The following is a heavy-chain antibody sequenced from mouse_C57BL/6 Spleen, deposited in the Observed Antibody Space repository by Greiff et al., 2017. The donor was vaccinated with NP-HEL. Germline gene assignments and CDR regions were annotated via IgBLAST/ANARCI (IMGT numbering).Heavy chain of an antibody. Sequence: QVQLQQSGAELVKPGASVKISCKASGYAFSSYWMNWVKQRPGKGLEWIGQIYPGDGDTNYNGKFKGKATLTADKSSSTAYMQLSSLTSEDSAVYFCARGGSSYRYWYFDVWGTGTTVTVSS. J-gene: IGHJ1*03. CDR2: IYPGDGDT. D-gene: IGHD1-1*01. CDR3: ARGGSSYRYWYFDV. V-gene: IGHV1-80*01. CDR1: GYAFSSYW.